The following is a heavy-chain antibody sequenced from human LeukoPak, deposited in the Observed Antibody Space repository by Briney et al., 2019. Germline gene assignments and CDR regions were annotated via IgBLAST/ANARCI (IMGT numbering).Heavy chain of an antibody. CDR1: GFTVSSNY. D-gene: IGHD3-22*01. Sequence: GGSLRLSCAASGFTVSSNYMSWVRQAPGKGLEWVSVIYSGGSTYYADSVKGRFTISRDNSKNTLYLQMNSLRAEDTAVYYCARDRDYYDSNGYLVYWGQGTLVTVSS. V-gene: IGHV3-66*01. J-gene: IGHJ4*02. CDR2: IYSGGST. CDR3: ARDRDYYDSNGYLVY.